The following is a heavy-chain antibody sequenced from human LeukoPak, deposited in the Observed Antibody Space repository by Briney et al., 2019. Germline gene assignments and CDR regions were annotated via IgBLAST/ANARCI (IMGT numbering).Heavy chain of an antibody. CDR2: IKHSGST. Sequence: SETLSLTCAVYGGSISGYYWSWIRQPPGKGLEWIGEIKHSGSTNYNPSLQSRVTISVDTSKNQMSLKLSSVTSADTDVYYCASPYYDILTGYYNGYYYGMDVWGQGTTVTVSS. V-gene: IGHV4-34*01. CDR1: GGSISGYY. D-gene: IGHD3-9*01. CDR3: ASPYYDILTGYYNGYYYGMDV. J-gene: IGHJ6*02.